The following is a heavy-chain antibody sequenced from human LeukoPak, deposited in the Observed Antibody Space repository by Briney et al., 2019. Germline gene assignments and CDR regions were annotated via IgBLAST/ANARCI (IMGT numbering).Heavy chain of an antibody. CDR2: IYYSGST. Sequence: SETLSLTCTVSGGSISSGGYYWSWIRQHPGKGLEWIGYIYYSGSTYYNPSLKSRVTISVDTSKNQFSLKLSSVTAADTAVYYCARERYTDVLRYLDWSNYYYYYYMDVWGKGTTVTVSS. CDR1: GGSISSGGYY. J-gene: IGHJ6*03. CDR3: ARERYTDVLRYLDWSNYYYYYYMDV. V-gene: IGHV4-31*03. D-gene: IGHD3-9*01.